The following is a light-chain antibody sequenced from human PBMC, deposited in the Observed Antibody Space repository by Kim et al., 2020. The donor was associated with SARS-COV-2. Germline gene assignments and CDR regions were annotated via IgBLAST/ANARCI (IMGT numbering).Light chain of an antibody. CDR2: GKY. J-gene: IGLJ3*02. CDR3: NSRDSSGDHVV. CDR1: SLRNYY. V-gene: IGLV3-19*01. Sequence: SSELTQYPAVSVALGQTVRLTCQGDSLRNYYASWYQQRPGQAPVLVLYGKYNRPSGIPDRFSGSASGNTASLTITGAQAEDEADYYCNSRDSSGDHVVFGGGTQLTVL.